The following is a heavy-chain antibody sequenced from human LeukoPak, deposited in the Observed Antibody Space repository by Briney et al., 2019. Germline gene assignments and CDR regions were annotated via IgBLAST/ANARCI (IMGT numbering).Heavy chain of an antibody. CDR1: GFTSSNFG. V-gene: IGHV3-30*18. J-gene: IGHJ4*02. Sequence: GGSLRLSCAASGFTSSNFGMHWVRQAPGKGLEWVAVISYHGSVDYYADYVKGRLTISRDNSKNMLYLEINSLRSEDTAVYYCAKEGASYDNVWRSDFDSWGQGTLVTVSS. D-gene: IGHD3-16*01. CDR2: ISYHGSVD. CDR3: AKEGASYDNVWRSDFDS.